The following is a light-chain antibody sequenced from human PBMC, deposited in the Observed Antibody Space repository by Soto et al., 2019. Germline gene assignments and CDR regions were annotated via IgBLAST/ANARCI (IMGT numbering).Light chain of an antibody. J-gene: IGKJ1*01. CDR3: QQYQSYSRT. Sequence: EIVLTQSPATLSLSPGERATLSCRASQSVSSYLAWYQQKPGQAPRLLIYDASNRATGIPARFSGSGSGTDFTLTISSLKPDDFATYYCQQYQSYSRTFGQGTKV. CDR2: DAS. V-gene: IGKV3-11*01. CDR1: QSVSSY.